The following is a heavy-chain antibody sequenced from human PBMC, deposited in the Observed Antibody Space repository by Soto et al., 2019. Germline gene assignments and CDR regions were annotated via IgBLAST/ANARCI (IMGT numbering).Heavy chain of an antibody. V-gene: IGHV3-23*01. D-gene: IGHD3-22*01. CDR3: AKDRYDSSGYYYGMDV. CDR2: ISGGGTNT. J-gene: IGHJ6*02. CDR1: GFTFDNYA. Sequence: GGSLRLSCAASGFTFDNYAMSWVRQAPGKGLEWVSTISGGGTNTYYADSVKGRFTISRDNSKNTLYLQMNSLRAEDTAVYYCAKDRYDSSGYYYGMDVWGQGTTVTVSS.